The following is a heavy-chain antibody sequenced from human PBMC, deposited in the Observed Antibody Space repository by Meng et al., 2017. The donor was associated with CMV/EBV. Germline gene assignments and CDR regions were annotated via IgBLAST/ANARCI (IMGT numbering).Heavy chain of an antibody. D-gene: IGHD2-2*01. CDR3: ARVGRTSCYDY. CDR2: IYYSGST. CDR1: GGSISSGDYY. V-gene: IGHV4-30-4*08. J-gene: IGHJ4*02. Sequence: QVHLPRSGPGLVKPSQTLSLTCTVSGGSISSGDYYWSWIRQPPGKGLEWIGYIYYSGSTYYNPSLKSRVAISVDTSKNQFSLKLSSVTAADTAVYYCARVGRTSCYDYWGQGTLVTVSS.